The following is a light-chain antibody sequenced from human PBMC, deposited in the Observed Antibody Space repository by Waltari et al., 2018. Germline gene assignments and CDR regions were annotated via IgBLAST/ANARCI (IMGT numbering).Light chain of an antibody. CDR2: KNS. V-gene: IGLV3-25*03. CDR3: QSVDNSFGYVV. J-gene: IGLJ2*01. CDR1: ALRLHY. Sequence: SYELTQPSSVSVSPGQMARITCSGDALRLHYIHWYQHKSGQAPVLVMFKNSERPSGIPERISGSSSGTTVTLTITGVQAEDEADYYCQSVDNSFGYVVFGGGTKLTVL.